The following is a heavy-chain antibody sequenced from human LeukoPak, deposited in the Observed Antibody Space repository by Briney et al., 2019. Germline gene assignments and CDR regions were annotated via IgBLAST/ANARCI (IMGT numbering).Heavy chain of an antibody. CDR2: INHSGST. J-gene: IGHJ6*03. Sequence: SETLSLTCAVYGGSFSGYYWSWIRQPPGKGLEWIGEINHSGSTNYNPSLKSRVTISVDTSKNQFSLKLSSVTAADTAVYYCARGGGGITMVRGVIGPPYYYYYMDVWGKGTTVTVSS. CDR1: GGSFSGYY. CDR3: ARGGGGITMVRGVIGPPYYYYYMDV. D-gene: IGHD3-10*01. V-gene: IGHV4-34*01.